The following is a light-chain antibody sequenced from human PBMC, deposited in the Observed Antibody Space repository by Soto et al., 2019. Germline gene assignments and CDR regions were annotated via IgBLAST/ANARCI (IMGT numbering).Light chain of an antibody. CDR3: QHYGSSPPLT. Sequence: EFVLTQSPGTLSLSPGERATLSYRASQNVSSTFLAWYQQKPGQPPRLLIYGASSRGTGIPDRFSGSGSGTDFTLTISRLEPEDFAVYYCQHYGSSPPLTFGGGTKVEIK. J-gene: IGKJ4*01. CDR1: QNVSSTF. V-gene: IGKV3-20*01. CDR2: GAS.